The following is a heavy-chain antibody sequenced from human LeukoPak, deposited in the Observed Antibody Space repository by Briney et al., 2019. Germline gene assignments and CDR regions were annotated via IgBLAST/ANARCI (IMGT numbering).Heavy chain of an antibody. V-gene: IGHV3-7*01. J-gene: IGHJ6*03. CDR1: GFTFSSYW. CDR2: IKQDGSEK. D-gene: IGHD3-16*01. Sequence: GGSLRLSCAASGFTFSSYWMTWVRQAPGKGLEWVANIKQDGSEKYNVDSVKGRFTISRDNAKNLLYLQVNSLRAEDTAVYYCVRWGYEAAFHYYYYYYMDVWGKGTTVTVSS. CDR3: VRWGYEAAFHYYYYYYMDV.